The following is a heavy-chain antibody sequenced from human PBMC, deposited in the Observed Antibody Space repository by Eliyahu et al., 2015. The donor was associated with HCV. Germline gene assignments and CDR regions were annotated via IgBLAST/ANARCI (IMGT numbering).Heavy chain of an antibody. CDR3: VRLSYDIFDS. CDR2: ITSDSTNI. CDR1: GFSFXIYS. J-gene: IGHJ4*02. V-gene: IGHV3-21*01. D-gene: IGHD3-9*01. Sequence: EVQLVESGGGLVKPGGSXRLSCAAXGFSFXIYSMNWVRQAPGKGLEWVSSITSDSTNIHYADSVKGRFTISRDNAKSSLFLQMNSLRAEDTGVYYCVRLSYDIFDSWGQGTLVTVSS.